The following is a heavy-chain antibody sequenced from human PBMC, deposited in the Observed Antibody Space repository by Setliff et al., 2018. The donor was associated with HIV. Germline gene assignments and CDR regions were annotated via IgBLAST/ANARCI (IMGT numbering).Heavy chain of an antibody. D-gene: IGHD3-9*01. CDR2: ISTTGST. V-gene: IGHV4-61*09. CDR3: ARGHDNKYYYFYYMDV. Sequence: SETQSLTCTVSGDSISSGSYFWIWIRQPAGKGLEWIGHISTTGSTNYNPSLKSRVIMSVDTSRNQFSLKLSSVTAADTAVYYCARGHDNKYYYFYYMDVWGKGTTVTVSS. J-gene: IGHJ6*03. CDR1: GDSISSGSYF.